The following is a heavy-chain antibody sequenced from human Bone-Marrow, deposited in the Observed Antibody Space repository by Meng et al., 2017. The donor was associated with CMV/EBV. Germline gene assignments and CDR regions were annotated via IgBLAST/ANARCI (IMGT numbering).Heavy chain of an antibody. CDR2: IYYSGST. CDR3: ARYCSSTSCFRRKYYFDY. D-gene: IGHD2-2*01. CDR1: ISSGGYD. V-gene: IGHV4-31*02. J-gene: IGHJ4*02. Sequence: ISSGGYDWSWSRQHPGKGLEWIGYIYYSGSTYYNPSLKSRVTISVDTSKNQFSLKLSSVTAADTAVYYCARYCSSTSCFRRKYYFDYWGQGTLVTVSS.